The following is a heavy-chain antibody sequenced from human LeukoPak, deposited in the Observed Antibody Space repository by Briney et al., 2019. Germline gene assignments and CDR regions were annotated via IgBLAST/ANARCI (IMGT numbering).Heavy chain of an antibody. V-gene: IGHV3-33*08. D-gene: IGHD1-26*01. J-gene: IGHJ6*02. CDR2: IWYDGSNE. CDR3: ARAQAVGASYYGMDV. Sequence: PGGSLRLSCAASGFTFTDHYMSWVRQAPGKGLEWVAAIWYDGSNEDYPDSVKGRFIISRDNSKNTLYLQMNSLRAEDTAIYYCARAQAVGASYYGMDVWGQGTTVTVSS. CDR1: GFTFTDHY.